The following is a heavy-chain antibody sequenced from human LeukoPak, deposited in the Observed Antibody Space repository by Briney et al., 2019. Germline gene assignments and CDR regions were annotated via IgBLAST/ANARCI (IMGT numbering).Heavy chain of an antibody. CDR3: ARHVKAKYSSGNFDY. CDR2: IYYSGST. D-gene: IGHD6-19*01. CDR1: GGSISKYY. V-gene: IGHV4-59*08. Sequence: SETLSLTCTVSGGSISKYYWNWIRQPPGKGLEWIGYIYYSGSTNYNPSLKSRVTISVDTSKNQFSLKLSSVTAAATAVYYCARHVKAKYSSGNFDYWGQGTLVTVSS. J-gene: IGHJ4*02.